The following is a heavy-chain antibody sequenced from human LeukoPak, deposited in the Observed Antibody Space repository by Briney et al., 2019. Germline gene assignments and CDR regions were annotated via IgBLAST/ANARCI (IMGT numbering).Heavy chain of an antibody. CDR2: ISTYNTNT. J-gene: IGHJ6*03. CDR1: GYTFTDYY. V-gene: IGHV1-18*04. Sequence: ASVKVSCKASGYTFTDYYIHWVRQAPGQGLEWMGWISTYNTNTNYAQKVQGRVTITTDTSTSTVYMELRSLRSDDTAMYYCASSSDYYYMDVWGKGTAVTVSS. CDR3: ASSSDYYYMDV.